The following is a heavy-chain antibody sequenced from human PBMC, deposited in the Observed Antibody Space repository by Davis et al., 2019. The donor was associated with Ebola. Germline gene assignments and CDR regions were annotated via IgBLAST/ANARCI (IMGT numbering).Heavy chain of an antibody. CDR2: IYTGDSDT. D-gene: IGHD5-12*01. V-gene: IGHV5-51*01. CDR3: ARPSGYDYLDFDY. J-gene: IGHJ4*02. CDR1: GYTFSAYW. Sequence: GESLKISCKGSGYTFSAYWIGWVRQMPGKGLEWMGLIYTGDSDTRYSPSFRGQVTISADKSTKTAFLQWSSLKASDTAMYYCARPSGYDYLDFDYWGQGTLVTVSS.